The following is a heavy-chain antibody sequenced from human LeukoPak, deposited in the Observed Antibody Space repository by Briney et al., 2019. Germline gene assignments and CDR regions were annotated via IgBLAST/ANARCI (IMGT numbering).Heavy chain of an antibody. CDR2: INPNSGGT. Sequence: ASVKVSCKASGYTFTSYDINWVRQATGQGLEWMGWINPNSGGTNYAQKFQGRVTMTRDTSISTAYMELSRLRSDDTAVYYCARDPGIAAYYYMDVWGKGTTVTVSS. CDR1: GYTFTSYD. V-gene: IGHV1-2*02. CDR3: ARDPGIAAYYYMDV. D-gene: IGHD6-13*01. J-gene: IGHJ6*03.